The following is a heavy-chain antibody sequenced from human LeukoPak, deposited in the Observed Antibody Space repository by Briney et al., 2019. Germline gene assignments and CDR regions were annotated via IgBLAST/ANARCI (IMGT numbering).Heavy chain of an antibody. D-gene: IGHD3-22*01. J-gene: IGHJ4*02. CDR2: ISAYNGNT. V-gene: IGHV1-18*01. Sequence: ASVKVSCKASGYTFTSYGISWVRQAPGQGLEWMGWISAYNGNTNYAQKLQGRVTMTTDTSTSTAYMELRSLRPDDTAVYYCARVMRGNYYDSSGYYYADYWGQGTLVTVSS. CDR3: ARVMRGNYYDSSGYYYADY. CDR1: GYTFTSYG.